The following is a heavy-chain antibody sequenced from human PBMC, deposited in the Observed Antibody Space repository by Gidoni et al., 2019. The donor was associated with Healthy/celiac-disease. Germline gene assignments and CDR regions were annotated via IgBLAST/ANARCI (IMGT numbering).Heavy chain of an antibody. CDR2: IWYDGSNK. V-gene: IGHV3-33*01. J-gene: IGHJ6*02. D-gene: IGHD6-19*01. CDR1: GFTFSRYG. Sequence: QVQLVESGGGVVQPGRSLRLSCAASGFTFSRYGMHWVRHAPGKGLEWVAVIWYDGSNKYYADSVKGRFTISRDNSKNTLYLQMNSLRAEDTAVYYCVRESQWLVPFVDYYYYGMDVWGQGTTVTVSS. CDR3: VRESQWLVPFVDYYYYGMDV.